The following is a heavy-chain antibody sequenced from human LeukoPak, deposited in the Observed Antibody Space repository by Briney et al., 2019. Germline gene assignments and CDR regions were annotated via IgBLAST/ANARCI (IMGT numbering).Heavy chain of an antibody. CDR1: RGSITGGDFY. Sequence: PSQTLSLTCTVSRGSITGGDFYWSWIRQHPGMGLEWIGCIYSSGSAYYNPSLKSRLTISRDTSKNQLSLKLTSVTAADTAVYYCARDREWLKFRGMDVWGQGTTVTVSS. CDR2: IYSSGSA. J-gene: IGHJ6*02. CDR3: ARDREWLKFRGMDV. D-gene: IGHD3-3*01. V-gene: IGHV4-31*03.